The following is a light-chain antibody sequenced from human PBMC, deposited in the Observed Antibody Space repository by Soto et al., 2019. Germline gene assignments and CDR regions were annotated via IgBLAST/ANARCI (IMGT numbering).Light chain of an antibody. J-gene: IGLJ2*01. CDR1: SSDVGGYNY. Sequence: QSALTQPPSASGSPGPSVTISCTGSSSDVGGYNYVSWYQHHPGKAPKLMIYDVSKRPSGVPDRFSGSKSGNTASLTVSGLQAEYEGDYYCSSYAGSNIVVFGRRTKLTVL. V-gene: IGLV2-8*01. CDR2: DVS. CDR3: SSYAGSNIVV.